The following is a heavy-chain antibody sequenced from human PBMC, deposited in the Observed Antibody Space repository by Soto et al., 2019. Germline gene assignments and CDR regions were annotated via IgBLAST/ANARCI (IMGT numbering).Heavy chain of an antibody. CDR2: ISYDGSNK. V-gene: IGHV3-30*18. Sequence: QVQLVESGGGVVQPGKSLRLSCAASGCTFSSYGIHWVRQAPGKGLEWVAVISYDGSNKFYADSVKGRFTISRDNSNGTVYLQMDSLRAEDTAVYYCAKDFLLWGSFPDPGASDYWGQGTLVTVSS. CDR3: AKDFLLWGSFPDPGASDY. D-gene: IGHD3-16*01. CDR1: GCTFSSYG. J-gene: IGHJ4*02.